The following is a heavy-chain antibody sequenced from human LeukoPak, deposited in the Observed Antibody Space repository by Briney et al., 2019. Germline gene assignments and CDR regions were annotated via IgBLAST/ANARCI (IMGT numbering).Heavy chain of an antibody. CDR3: ARDGTDYDHIWGSYFR. CDR1: GGSISSSNW. Sequence: SGTLSLTCAVSGGSISSSNWWSWVRQPPGKGLEWIGEIYHSGSTNYNPSLKSRVTISVDKSKNQFSLKLSSVTAADTAVYYCARDGTDYDHIWGSYFRWGQGTLVTVSS. V-gene: IGHV4-4*02. CDR2: IYHSGST. D-gene: IGHD3-16*01. J-gene: IGHJ4*02.